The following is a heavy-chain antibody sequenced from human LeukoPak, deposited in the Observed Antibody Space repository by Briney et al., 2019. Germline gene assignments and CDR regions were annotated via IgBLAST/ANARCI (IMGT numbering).Heavy chain of an antibody. Sequence: GESLKISCKSSGYSFTNYWIGWVRQMPGKGLEWMGIIYPGDSDTRYIPSFQGQVTFSVDKSISTAYLQWSSLKASDTAIYYCARLVRYSSSWAPFDYWGQGTLVTVSA. J-gene: IGHJ4*02. V-gene: IGHV5-51*01. CDR3: ARLVRYSSSWAPFDY. D-gene: IGHD6-13*01. CDR2: IYPGDSDT. CDR1: GYSFTNYW.